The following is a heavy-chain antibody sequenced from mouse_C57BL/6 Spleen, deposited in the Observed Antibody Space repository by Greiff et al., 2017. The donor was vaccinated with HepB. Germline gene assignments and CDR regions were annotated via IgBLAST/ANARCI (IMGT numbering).Heavy chain of an antibody. J-gene: IGHJ1*03. CDR3: ARRGYYGSSYKDWYFDV. CDR1: GFSLSTSGMG. V-gene: IGHV8-12*01. CDR2: IYWDDDK. D-gene: IGHD1-1*01. Sequence: QVTLKESGPGILQSSQTLSLTCSFSGFSLSTSGMGVSWIRQPSGKGLEWLAHIYWDDDKRYNPSLKSRLTISKDTSRNQVFLKITSVDTADTATYYCARRGYYGSSYKDWYFDVWGTGTTVTVSS.